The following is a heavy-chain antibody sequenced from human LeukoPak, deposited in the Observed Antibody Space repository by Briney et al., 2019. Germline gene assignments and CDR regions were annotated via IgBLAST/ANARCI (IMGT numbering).Heavy chain of an antibody. D-gene: IGHD3-10*01. Sequence: SETLSLTCTVSGGSISSYYWSWIRQPAGKGLEWIGRIYTSGSTNYNPSLKSRVTMSVDTSKNQFSLKLSSVTAGDVAVYCCGREGREGKSITMVRGEGLVYTDYWGQGTLVTVS. V-gene: IGHV4-4*07. J-gene: IGHJ4*02. CDR3: GREGREGKSITMVRGEGLVYTDY. CDR1: GGSISSYY. CDR2: IYTSGST.